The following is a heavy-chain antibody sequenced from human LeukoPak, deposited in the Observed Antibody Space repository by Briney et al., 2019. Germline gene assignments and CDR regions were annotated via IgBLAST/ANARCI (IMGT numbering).Heavy chain of an antibody. J-gene: IGHJ4*02. CDR2: FTGRGGST. V-gene: IGHV3-23*01. CDR3: AKWGDFDILTGYYVSDF. D-gene: IGHD3-9*01. CDR1: GFTFCNYA. Sequence: GESLRLSCVASGFTFCNYAMSWVPPAPGERWEWVSAFTGRGGSTYYADSVKGRFTISRDNSRNTLFLQMNSLRAEDTAIYYCAKWGDFDILTGYYVSDFWGQGTLVTVSS.